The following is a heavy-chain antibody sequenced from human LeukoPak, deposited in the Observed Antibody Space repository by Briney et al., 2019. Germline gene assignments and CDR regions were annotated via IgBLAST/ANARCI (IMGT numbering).Heavy chain of an antibody. CDR1: GYTLTELS. J-gene: IGHJ6*03. D-gene: IGHD3-10*01. V-gene: IGHV1-24*01. CDR3: ATDGSGFGMVRGVMGYYYMDV. CDR2: FDPEDGET. Sequence: ASVKVSCKVSGYTLTELSMHWVRQAPGKGLEWMGGFDPEDGETIYAQKFQGRVTMTEDTSTDTAYMELSSLRSEDTAVYYCATDGSGFGMVRGVMGYYYMDVWGQGTLVTVSS.